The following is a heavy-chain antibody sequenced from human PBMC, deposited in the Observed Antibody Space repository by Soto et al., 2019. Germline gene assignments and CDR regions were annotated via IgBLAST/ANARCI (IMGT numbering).Heavy chain of an antibody. Sequence: EVQLVESGRGLVQPGGSLRLSCAASGFTFSTYWMTWIRQAPGRGLEWVANMNQDGSRKYYVDSVKGRFTISRDNAKNSLYLQMNSLRAEDTAVYYCARGAYYDFWSGFQSWFDPWGQGTLVTVSS. CDR3: ARGAYYDFWSGFQSWFDP. D-gene: IGHD3-3*01. CDR2: MNQDGSRK. J-gene: IGHJ5*02. V-gene: IGHV3-7*01. CDR1: GFTFSTYW.